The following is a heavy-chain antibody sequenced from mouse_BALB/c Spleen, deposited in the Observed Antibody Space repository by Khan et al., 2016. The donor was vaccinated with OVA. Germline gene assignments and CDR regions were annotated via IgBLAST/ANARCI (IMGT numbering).Heavy chain of an antibody. CDR3: GRDGAYHRNDGWFAY. D-gene: IGHD2-14*01. CDR1: GYTFTSYT. Sequence: QVQLQQSGAELARPGASVKMSCKASGYTFTSYTIHWIKLRPGQGLEWIGFINPSNGYTNYNQKFKDKATLTSDKSSTTVYMQLSSLTSDDSAVYNWGRDGAYHRNDGWFAYWGQGTLVTVSA. V-gene: IGHV1-4*01. J-gene: IGHJ3*01. CDR2: INPSNGYT.